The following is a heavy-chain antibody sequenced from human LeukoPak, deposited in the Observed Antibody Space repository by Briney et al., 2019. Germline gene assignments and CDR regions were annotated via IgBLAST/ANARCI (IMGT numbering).Heavy chain of an antibody. Sequence: GGSLRLSCAASGFTFSSYGMHWVRQAPGKGLEWVAVISYDGSNKYYADSVKGRFTFSRDNSKNTLYLQMNSLRAEDTAVYYCAKDHPNSSGCFDYWGQGTLVTVSS. CDR2: ISYDGSNK. CDR3: AKDHPNSSGCFDY. D-gene: IGHD6-19*01. V-gene: IGHV3-30*18. CDR1: GFTFSSYG. J-gene: IGHJ4*02.